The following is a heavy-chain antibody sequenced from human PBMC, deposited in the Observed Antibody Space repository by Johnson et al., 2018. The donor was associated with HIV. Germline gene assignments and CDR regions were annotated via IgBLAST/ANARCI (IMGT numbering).Heavy chain of an antibody. D-gene: IGHD5-24*01. CDR1: GFTVSSNY. CDR3: ARNGDGYTPDAFDI. J-gene: IGHJ3*02. V-gene: IGHV3-20*04. CDR2: INWNGGST. Sequence: VQLVESGGGLIQPGGSLRLSCAASGFTVSSNYMSWVRQAPGKGLEWVSGINWNGGSTGYADSVKGRFTISRDNAKNSLYLQMNSLRAEDTAVYFCARNGDGYTPDAFDIWGQGTVVTVSS.